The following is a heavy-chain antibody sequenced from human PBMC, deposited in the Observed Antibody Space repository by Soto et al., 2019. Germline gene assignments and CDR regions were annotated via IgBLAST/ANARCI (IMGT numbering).Heavy chain of an antibody. Sequence: PGGSLRLSCAASGFTFSSYDMHWVRQAPGKGLEWVAVISYDGSNKYYADSVKGRFTISRDNSKNTLYLQMNSLRAEDTAVYYCAKAGPSRAPADWGQGTLVTVSS. CDR3: AKAGPSRAPAD. V-gene: IGHV3-30*18. CDR2: ISYDGSNK. CDR1: GFTFSSYD. J-gene: IGHJ4*02. D-gene: IGHD3-10*01.